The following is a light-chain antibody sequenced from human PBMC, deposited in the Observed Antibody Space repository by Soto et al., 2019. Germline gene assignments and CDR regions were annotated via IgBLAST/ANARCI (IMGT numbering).Light chain of an antibody. CDR3: QVWDGSSDHEEWV. V-gene: IGLV3-21*02. CDR2: DDS. J-gene: IGLJ3*02. CDR1: NIGSKS. Sequence: SYELTQPPSLSLAPGQTATITCGGNNIGSKSVHWYQHKPGQAPVLVVYDDSDRPSGIPERFSGFNSGNTAALTISRVEAGDEADYYCQVWDGSSDHEEWVFGGGTQLTVL.